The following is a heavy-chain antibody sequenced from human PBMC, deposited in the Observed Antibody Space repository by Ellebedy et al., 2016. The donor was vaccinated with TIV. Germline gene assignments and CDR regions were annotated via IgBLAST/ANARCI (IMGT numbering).Heavy chain of an antibody. CDR2: ISHSAYTI. Sequence: GGSLRLSCTASGFTFTSYSMNWVRQAPGKGLEWISYISHSAYTIYYADSVKGRFTISRDNAKNSLYLQMSSLTAEDTAVYYCARDMAWGNERVNDALDIWGQGTMVTVSA. J-gene: IGHJ3*02. CDR3: ARDMAWGNERVNDALDI. CDR1: GFTFTSYS. V-gene: IGHV3-48*04. D-gene: IGHD7-27*01.